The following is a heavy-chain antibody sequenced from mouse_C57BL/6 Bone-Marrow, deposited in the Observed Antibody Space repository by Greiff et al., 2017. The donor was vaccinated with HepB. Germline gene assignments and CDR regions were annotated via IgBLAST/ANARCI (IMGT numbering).Heavy chain of an antibody. J-gene: IGHJ2*01. CDR3: ARQDLGSSYFGY. CDR1: GFTFSDYG. CDR2: ISSGSSTI. V-gene: IGHV5-17*01. D-gene: IGHD1-1*01. Sequence: EVMLVESGGGLVKPGGSLKLSCAASGFTFSDYGMHWVRQAPEKGLEWVAYISSGSSTIYYADTLKGRFTISRDNAKNTLFLQMTSLRSEDTAMYYCARQDLGSSYFGYWGQGTTLTVSS.